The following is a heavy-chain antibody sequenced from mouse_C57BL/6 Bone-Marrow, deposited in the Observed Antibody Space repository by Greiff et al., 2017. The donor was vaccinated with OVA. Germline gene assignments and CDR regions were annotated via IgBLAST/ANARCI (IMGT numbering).Heavy chain of an antibody. D-gene: IGHD1-1*01. CDR2: IWRGGST. Sequence: VQLKESGPGLVQPSPSLSISCTASGFSLTSYCVHWVRQSPGKGLEWLGVIWRGGSTAYNAAFMSRLGLTKDNSKIQVFFKMNSLQLDDTSIYYDAKRAYRYGWFAYWGRGTLVTVSA. CDR1: GFSLTSYC. J-gene: IGHJ3*01. V-gene: IGHV2-5*01. CDR3: AKRAYRYGWFAY.